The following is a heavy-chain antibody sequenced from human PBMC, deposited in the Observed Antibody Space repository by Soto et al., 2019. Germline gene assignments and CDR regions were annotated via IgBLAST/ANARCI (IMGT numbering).Heavy chain of an antibody. Sequence: EVPLVESGGGLVQPGRSLRLSCAASGFTFDDYAMHWVRQAPGRGLEWVSGISWNSGSIGYADSVKGRFTISRDNAKNSLYLQMNSLRVEDTALYYCATYGSGSYLADYWGQGTLVTVSS. D-gene: IGHD3-10*01. CDR2: ISWNSGSI. J-gene: IGHJ4*02. CDR1: GFTFDDYA. V-gene: IGHV3-9*01. CDR3: ATYGSGSYLADY.